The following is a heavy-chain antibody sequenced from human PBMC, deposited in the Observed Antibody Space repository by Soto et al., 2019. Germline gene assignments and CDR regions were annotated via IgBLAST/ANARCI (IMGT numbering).Heavy chain of an antibody. V-gene: IGHV4-59*08. CDR3: ARHSEIAYSSSADAFDI. Sequence: SETLSITCTVSGGSINSYYWIWIRQPPGKGLEWIGYIYYSGSTNYPPSLKSRVTISVDTSKNQFSLKLSSVTAADTAVYYCARHSEIAYSSSADAFDIWGQGTMVTVSS. D-gene: IGHD6-6*01. J-gene: IGHJ3*02. CDR1: GGSINSYY. CDR2: IYYSGST.